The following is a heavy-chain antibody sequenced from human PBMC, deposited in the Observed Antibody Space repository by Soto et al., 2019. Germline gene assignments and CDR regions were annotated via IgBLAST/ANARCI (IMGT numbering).Heavy chain of an antibody. J-gene: IGHJ5*02. CDR3: ARDGPSYYDFWSGYPNWFDP. D-gene: IGHD3-3*01. Sequence: GGSLRLSCAASGFTFSSYWMSWVRQAPGKGLEWVANIKQDGSEKYYVDSVKGRFTISRDNAKNSLYLQMNSLRAEDTAAYYCARDGPSYYDFWSGYPNWFDPWGQGTLVTVSS. CDR2: IKQDGSEK. CDR1: GFTFSSYW. V-gene: IGHV3-7*03.